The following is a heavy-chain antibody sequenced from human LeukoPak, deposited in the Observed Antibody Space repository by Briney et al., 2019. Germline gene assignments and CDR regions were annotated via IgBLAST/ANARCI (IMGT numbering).Heavy chain of an antibody. V-gene: IGHV4-4*07. J-gene: IGHJ4*02. CDR2: IYTSGST. CDR1: DGSISSYY. CDR3: ARDEGAYCSSTSCPFDY. D-gene: IGHD2-2*01. Sequence: SETLSLTCTVSDGSISSYYWSWIRQPAGKGLEWIGRIYTSGSTNYNPSLKSRVTMSVDTSKNHFSLRLNSVTAADTAMYYCARDEGAYCSSTSCPFDYWGQGTLVTVSS.